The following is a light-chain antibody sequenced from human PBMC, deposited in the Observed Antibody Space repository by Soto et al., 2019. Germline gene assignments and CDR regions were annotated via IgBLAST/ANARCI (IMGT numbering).Light chain of an antibody. Sequence: QSVLTQPPSASGSPGQSVTISCTGASSDVGGYNYVSWYQQHPGKAPKLIIYEVSKRPSGVPDRFSGSKSGNTASLTVSGLQAEDEADYSCSSYAGSNNLVFGGGTNLTVL. CDR3: SSYAGSNNLV. V-gene: IGLV2-8*01. CDR1: SSDVGGYNY. J-gene: IGLJ3*02. CDR2: EVS.